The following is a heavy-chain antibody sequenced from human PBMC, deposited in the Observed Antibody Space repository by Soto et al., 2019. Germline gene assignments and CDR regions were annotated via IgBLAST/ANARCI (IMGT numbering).Heavy chain of an antibody. CDR3: ARRTAARPYYMDV. V-gene: IGHV4-39*01. Sequence: SETLSLTCTVSGGSISSSSYYWGWIRQPPGKGLEWIGSIYYSGSTYYNPSLKSRVTISVDTSKNQFSLKLSSVTAADTAVYYCARRTAARPYYMDVWGKGTTVTVSS. CDR2: IYYSGST. D-gene: IGHD6-6*01. CDR1: GGSISSSSYY. J-gene: IGHJ6*03.